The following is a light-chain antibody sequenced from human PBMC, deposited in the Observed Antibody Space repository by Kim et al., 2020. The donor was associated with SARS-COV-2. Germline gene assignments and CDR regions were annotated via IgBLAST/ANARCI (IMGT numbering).Light chain of an antibody. V-gene: IGKV4-1*01. CDR2: WAS. CDR1: QSVLYSSNTKNY. Sequence: DIVMTQSPDSLAVSLGERATINCKSSQSVLYSSNTKNYLAWYQQKPGQPPKLLIYWASTRESGVPDRFSGSGSGTDFTLTISSLQAEDLAVYYCQQYYSAPLTFGGGTKLEI. J-gene: IGKJ4*01. CDR3: QQYYSAPLT.